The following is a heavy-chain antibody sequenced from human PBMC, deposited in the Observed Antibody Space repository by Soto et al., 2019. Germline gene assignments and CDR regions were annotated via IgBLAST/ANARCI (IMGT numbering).Heavy chain of an antibody. CDR3: ARIRVGXRFLEWLRSRYYYGMDV. Sequence: PSETLSLSCTASGFTFSSYSMNWVRQAPGKGLAWVSYISSSSSTIYYADSVKGRFTISRDNAKNSLYLQMNSLRDEDTAVYYWARIRVGXRFLEWLRSRYYYGMDVWGQGTTVTVSS. CDR2: ISSSSSTI. CDR1: GFTFSSYS. J-gene: IGHJ6*02. V-gene: IGHV3-48*02. D-gene: IGHD3-3*01.